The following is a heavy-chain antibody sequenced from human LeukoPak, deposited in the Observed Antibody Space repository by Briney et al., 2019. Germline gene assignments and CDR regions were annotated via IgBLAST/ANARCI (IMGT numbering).Heavy chain of an antibody. Sequence: SETLSLTCTVSGGSISSYYWSWIRQHPGKGLEWIGYIYYSGSTYYNPSLKSRVTISVDTSKNQFSLKLSSVTAADTAVYYCARVSQVYYDSSGYGGGAFDIWGQGTMVTVSS. J-gene: IGHJ3*02. D-gene: IGHD3-22*01. CDR2: IYYSGST. CDR3: ARVSQVYYDSSGYGGGAFDI. V-gene: IGHV4-59*12. CDR1: GGSISSYY.